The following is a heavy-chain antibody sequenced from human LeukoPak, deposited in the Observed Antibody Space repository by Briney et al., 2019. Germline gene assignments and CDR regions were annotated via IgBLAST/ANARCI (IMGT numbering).Heavy chain of an antibody. Sequence: MTSETLSLTCSVSGGSVSNYYCSWIRQPPGKGLEWIGYVYYTGSTNYNPSLKSRVTMFEDKSKNQFSLRLYSVTVADTAVYYCARHFAYSSSSYFDYWGQGSLVTVSS. CDR2: VYYTGST. CDR3: ARHFAYSSSSYFDY. D-gene: IGHD6-6*01. CDR1: GGSVSNYY. J-gene: IGHJ4*02. V-gene: IGHV4-59*08.